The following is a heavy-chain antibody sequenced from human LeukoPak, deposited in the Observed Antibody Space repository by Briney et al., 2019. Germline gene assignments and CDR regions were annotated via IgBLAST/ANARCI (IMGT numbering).Heavy chain of an antibody. V-gene: IGHV1-69*13. J-gene: IGHJ4*02. Sequence: GASVKVSCKASRGTFSSYAISWVRQAPGQGLEWMGRIIPIFGTANYAQKFQGRVTITADESTSTAYMELRSLRSDDTAVYYCARQGYGGHSQGAADYWGQGTLVTVSS. CDR3: ARQGYGGHSQGAADY. CDR2: IIPIFGTA. D-gene: IGHD4-23*01. CDR1: RGTFSSYA.